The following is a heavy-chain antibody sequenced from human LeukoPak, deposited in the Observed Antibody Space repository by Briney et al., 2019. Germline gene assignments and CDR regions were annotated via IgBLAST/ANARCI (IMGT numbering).Heavy chain of an antibody. Sequence: GGSLRLSCAASGFTFSSYSMNWVRQAPGKGLEWVSSISSSSSYIYYADSVKGRFTISRDNAKNSLYLQMNSLRAEDTAVYYCARDAATYNYYDSSGYHYEDYWDQGTLVTVSS. CDR1: GFTFSSYS. D-gene: IGHD3-22*01. V-gene: IGHV3-21*01. J-gene: IGHJ4*02. CDR3: ARDAATYNYYDSSGYHYEDY. CDR2: ISSSSSYI.